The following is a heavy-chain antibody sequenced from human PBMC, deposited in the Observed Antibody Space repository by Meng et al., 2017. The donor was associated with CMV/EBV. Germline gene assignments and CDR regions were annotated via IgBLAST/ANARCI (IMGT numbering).Heavy chain of an antibody. CDR2: INPNSGGT. CDR3: ARGPLGEYSNYDAP. V-gene: IGHV1-2*02. Sequence: QVQLVHAGAEVKKPGASVKVSCKASGYNVTGYYMHWVRQAPGQGLEWMGWINPNSGGTNYAQKFQGRVTMTRDTSISTDYMELSRLRSDDTAVYYCARGPLGEYSNYDAPWGQGTLVTVSS. J-gene: IGHJ5*02. D-gene: IGHD4-11*01. CDR1: GYNVTGYY.